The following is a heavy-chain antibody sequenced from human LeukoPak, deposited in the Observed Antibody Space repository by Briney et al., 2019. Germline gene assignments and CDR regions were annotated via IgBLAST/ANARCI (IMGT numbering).Heavy chain of an antibody. CDR1: GYNFGYYW. CDR2: IYPGDSDT. V-gene: IGHV5-51*01. CDR3: ARLGGYCGSTSCRYNGYYYYAMDV. J-gene: IGHJ6*02. Sequence: GESLKISCKGSGYNFGYYWIGWVRQMPGKGLEWMGIIYPGDSDTRYSPSFQGQVTISADKSISTAYLQWSSLKASDTAMYYCARLGGYCGSTSCRYNGYYYYAMDVWGQGTTVTVSS. D-gene: IGHD2-2*01.